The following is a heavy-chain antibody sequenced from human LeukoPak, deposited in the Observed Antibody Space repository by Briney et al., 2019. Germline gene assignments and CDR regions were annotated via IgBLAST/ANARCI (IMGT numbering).Heavy chain of an antibody. Sequence: GGSVRLSCAAAGFTLSNYWMSWVRQAPGKGREWVANIKKDGSEKYYVDSMKGRFTISRDNAKTTLYLQMNSLRAEDTAVYYCARDLLIAVAGTIYYGMDVWGQGTTVTVSS. J-gene: IGHJ6*02. CDR2: IKKDGSEK. V-gene: IGHV3-7*01. CDR1: GFTLSNYW. D-gene: IGHD6-19*01. CDR3: ARDLLIAVAGTIYYGMDV.